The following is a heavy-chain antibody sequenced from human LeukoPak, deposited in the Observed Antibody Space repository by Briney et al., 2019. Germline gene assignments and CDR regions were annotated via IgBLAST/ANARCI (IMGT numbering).Heavy chain of an antibody. Sequence: GGSLRLSFAASGFTFSDYYMSWIRQAPGKGLEWVSYISSSGSTIYYADSVKGRFTISRDNAKNSLYLQMNSLRAEDTAVYYCARENNVVVIAYPPFDYWGQGTLVTVSS. CDR3: ARENNVVVIAYPPFDY. J-gene: IGHJ4*02. D-gene: IGHD2-21*01. V-gene: IGHV3-11*04. CDR1: GFTFSDYY. CDR2: ISSSGSTI.